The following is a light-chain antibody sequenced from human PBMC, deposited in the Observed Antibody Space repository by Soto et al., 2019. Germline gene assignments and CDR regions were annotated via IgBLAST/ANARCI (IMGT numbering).Light chain of an antibody. V-gene: IGLV2-14*01. J-gene: IGLJ2*01. Sequence: QSALTQPASVSGSPGQSITISSTGTSSDVGGYNYVSWYQQHPGKAPKLMIYDVSNRPSGVSNRFSGSKSGNTASLTISGLQAEDEADYYCSSYTSSSPLRVFGGGTKVTVL. CDR2: DVS. CDR3: SSYTSSSPLRV. CDR1: SSDVGGYNY.